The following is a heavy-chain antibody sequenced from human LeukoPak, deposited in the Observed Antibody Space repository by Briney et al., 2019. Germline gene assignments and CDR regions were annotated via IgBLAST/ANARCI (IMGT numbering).Heavy chain of an antibody. V-gene: IGHV3-48*03. Sequence: PGGALTLSCAASGFTFSSYEMNWVRQAPGKGLEGVSYISSSGSTIYYADSVKGRFTISRNNAKNSLYLQMTMLRAEDTAVYYCAREGGSWSPTPPFDYWGQGTLVTVSS. J-gene: IGHJ4*02. CDR3: AREGGSWSPTPPFDY. D-gene: IGHD6-13*01. CDR1: GFTFSSYE. CDR2: ISSSGSTI.